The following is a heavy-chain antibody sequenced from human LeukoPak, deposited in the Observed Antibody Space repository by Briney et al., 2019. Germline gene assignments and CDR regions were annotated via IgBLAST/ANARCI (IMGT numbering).Heavy chain of an antibody. CDR1: GFTFSSYA. Sequence: GGSLRLSCAASGFTFSSYAMHWVRQAPGKGLEWVAVISYDGSNKYYADSVKGRFTISRDNSKNTLYLQMNSLRAEDTAVYYCARERGGDFDYWGQGTLVTVSS. J-gene: IGHJ4*02. V-gene: IGHV3-30-3*01. D-gene: IGHD3-16*01. CDR3: ARERGGDFDY. CDR2: ISYDGSNK.